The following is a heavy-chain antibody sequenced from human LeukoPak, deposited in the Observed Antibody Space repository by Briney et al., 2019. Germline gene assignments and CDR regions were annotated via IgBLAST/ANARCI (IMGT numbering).Heavy chain of an antibody. CDR3: AKLAVGAREFDY. CDR1: GFTFDDYA. J-gene: IGHJ4*02. D-gene: IGHD1-26*01. V-gene: IGHV3-9*01. CDR2: ITWNSGST. Sequence: PGRSLRLSCAASGFTFDDYAMHWVRQAPGRGLEWVSGITWNSGSTGYADSVKGRFTISRDNSKNTLYLQMNSLRAEDTAVYYCAKLAVGAREFDYWGQGTLVTVSS.